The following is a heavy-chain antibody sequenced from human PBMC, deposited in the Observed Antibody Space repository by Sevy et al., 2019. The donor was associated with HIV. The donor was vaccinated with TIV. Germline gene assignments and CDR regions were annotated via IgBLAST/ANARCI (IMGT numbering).Heavy chain of an antibody. V-gene: IGHV3-21*01. Sequence: GGSLRLSCAASGFSFSSYSINWVRQAPGKGLEWVSFISSTSSYIYYAGSVKGRFTISRDNAKNSLYLQMNSLRAEDTAVYYCARYTHDYGDYAPQGYGMDVWGQGTTVTVSS. CDR2: ISSTSSYI. D-gene: IGHD4-17*01. J-gene: IGHJ6*02. CDR3: ARYTHDYGDYAPQGYGMDV. CDR1: GFSFSSYS.